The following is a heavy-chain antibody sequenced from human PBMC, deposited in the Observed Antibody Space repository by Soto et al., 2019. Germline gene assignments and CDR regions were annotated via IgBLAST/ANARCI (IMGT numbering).Heavy chain of an antibody. V-gene: IGHV1-3*01. J-gene: IGHJ6*02. Sequence: QVPLVQSGAEVKKPGASVKVSCKASGYTFTSYAMHWVRQAPGQRLEWMGWINAGNGNTKYSQKFQGRVTITRDTSASTAYMELSSLRSEDTAVYYCARGRSSWTSYYYSGMDVWGQGTTVTVSS. D-gene: IGHD6-13*01. CDR2: INAGNGNT. CDR1: GYTFTSYA. CDR3: ARGRSSWTSYYYSGMDV.